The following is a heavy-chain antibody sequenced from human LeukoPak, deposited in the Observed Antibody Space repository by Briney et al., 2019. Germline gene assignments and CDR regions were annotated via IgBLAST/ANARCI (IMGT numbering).Heavy chain of an antibody. Sequence: GASVKVSCKAAGYTFSSYDINWVRQATGQGLEWMGWMNPNSGNTGYAQKFQGRVTITADKSTSTAYMELSSLRSEDTAVYYCARLYYGSGSYYKKPGPDFDYWGQGTLVTVSS. D-gene: IGHD3-10*01. V-gene: IGHV1-8*03. CDR2: MNPNSGNT. CDR3: ARLYYGSGSYYKKPGPDFDY. J-gene: IGHJ4*02. CDR1: GYTFSSYD.